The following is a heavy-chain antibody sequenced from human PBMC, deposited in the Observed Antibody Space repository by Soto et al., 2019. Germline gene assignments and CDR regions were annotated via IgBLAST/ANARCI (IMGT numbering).Heavy chain of an antibody. V-gene: IGHV1-18*04. CDR2: IDPHSGRT. J-gene: IGHJ4*02. D-gene: IGHD3-10*01. CDR3: ARAATGSYHSAY. Sequence: QVQLVQSGPEVKKPGASVSVSCMTSGYAFTSYGVNWVRQVTGQGLEWMGWIDPHSGRTTYLPKFQGRVTITADPTTNTAYMELTSLSSDDTGIYFCARAATGSYHSAYWGQGTVVTVSA. CDR1: GYAFTSYG.